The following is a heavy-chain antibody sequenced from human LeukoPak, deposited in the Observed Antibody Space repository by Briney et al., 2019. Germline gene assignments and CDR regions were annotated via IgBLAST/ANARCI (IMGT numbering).Heavy chain of an antibody. CDR1: GFTFSSYA. CDR2: ISGSGGGT. Sequence: GGSLRPSCTASGFTFSSYAMSWVRQAPGKRLEWVSTISGSGGGTYYADSVRGRFTISRDNSKNTLYVQMNSLRAEDTAVYYCAKERGAMDTAMPSSDYWGQGTLVTVSS. V-gene: IGHV3-23*01. J-gene: IGHJ4*02. D-gene: IGHD5-18*01. CDR3: AKERGAMDTAMPSSDY.